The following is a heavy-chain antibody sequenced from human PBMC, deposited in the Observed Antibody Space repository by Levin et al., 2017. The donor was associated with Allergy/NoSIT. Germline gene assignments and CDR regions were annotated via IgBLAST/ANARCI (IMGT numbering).Heavy chain of an antibody. J-gene: IGHJ6*02. Sequence: GESLKISCAASGFTFSSYGMHWVRQAPGKGLEWVAGIWYDGYYADSVKGRFPISRDNSKNTLYLQMNSLSVEDTAVYYCARDSYGMDVWGQGTTVTVSS. V-gene: IGHV3-33*01. CDR1: GFTFSSYG. CDR3: ARDSYGMDV. CDR2: IWYDG.